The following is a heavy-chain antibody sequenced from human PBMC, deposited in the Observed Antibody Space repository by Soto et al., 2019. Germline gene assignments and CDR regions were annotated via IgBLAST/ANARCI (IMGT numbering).Heavy chain of an antibody. CDR1: GFTFSTYA. CDR3: AKNSYGDSWNFGLDV. CDR2: ILSSGGDT. D-gene: IGHD4-17*01. J-gene: IGHJ6*02. Sequence: DVQVLESGGGLVQPGGSLRLSCAASGFTFSTYAMTWVRRAPGKGLEWVSTILSSGGDTYYAASVKGRFTISRDNSKNTLYLQMNSLRTEDTAAYYCAKNSYGDSWNFGLDVWGQGTTVTVSS. V-gene: IGHV3-23*01.